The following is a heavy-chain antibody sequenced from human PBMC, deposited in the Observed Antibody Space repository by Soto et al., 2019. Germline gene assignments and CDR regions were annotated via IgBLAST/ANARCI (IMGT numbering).Heavy chain of an antibody. Sequence: GESVKISCXGSGYSFTSYWISWVRQMPGKGLEWMGRIDPSDSYTNYSPSFQGHVTISADKSISTAYLQWSSLKASDTAMYYCASGVLSGSRDAFDIWGQGTMVTVSS. D-gene: IGHD1-26*01. V-gene: IGHV5-10-1*01. CDR3: ASGVLSGSRDAFDI. CDR1: GYSFTSYW. J-gene: IGHJ3*02. CDR2: IDPSDSYT.